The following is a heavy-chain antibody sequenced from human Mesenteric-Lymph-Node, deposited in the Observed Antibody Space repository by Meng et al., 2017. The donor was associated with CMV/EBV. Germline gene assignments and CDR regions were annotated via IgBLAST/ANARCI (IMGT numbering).Heavy chain of an antibody. CDR3: ARDTYYYDSSGYASFDF. V-gene: IGHV1-2*02. CDR1: TDYY. D-gene: IGHD3-22*01. CDR2: INPNSGDSDDT. Sequence: TDYYIHWVRQAPGQGLEWMGWINPNSGDSDDTNYAQRFQGRVTMTRDTSITTAYMGLSRLTSDDTAVYYCARDTYYYDSSGYASFDFWGQGTLVTVSS. J-gene: IGHJ4*02.